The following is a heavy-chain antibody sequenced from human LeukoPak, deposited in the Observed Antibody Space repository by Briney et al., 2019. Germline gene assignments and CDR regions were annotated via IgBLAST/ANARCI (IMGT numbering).Heavy chain of an antibody. V-gene: IGHV3-64*01. CDR2: ISSNGGST. CDR1: GFTFSSYA. CDR3: ARDYGDYSFLFDY. D-gene: IGHD4-17*01. Sequence: PGGSLRLSCAASGFTFSSYAMHWVRQAPGKGLEYVSAISSNGGSTYYANSVKGRFTISRDNSKNTLYLQMGSLRAEDMAVYYCARDYGDYSFLFDYWGQGTLVTVSS. J-gene: IGHJ4*02.